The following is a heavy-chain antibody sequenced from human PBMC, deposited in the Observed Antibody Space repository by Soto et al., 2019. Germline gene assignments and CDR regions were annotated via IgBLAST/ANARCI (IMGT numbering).Heavy chain of an antibody. D-gene: IGHD3-22*01. J-gene: IGHJ4*02. V-gene: IGHV3-30-3*01. CDR3: ASPGGDDSRGYFYFDY. CDR2: ISYDGSNK. CDR1: GFTFSSYA. Sequence: QVQLVESGGGVVQPGRSLRLSCAASGFTFSSYAMHWVRQAPGKGLEWVAVISYDGSNKYYADSVKGRFTISRDNSKNTLYLQMNSLRAEDTAVYYCASPGGDDSRGYFYFDYWGQGTLVTVSS.